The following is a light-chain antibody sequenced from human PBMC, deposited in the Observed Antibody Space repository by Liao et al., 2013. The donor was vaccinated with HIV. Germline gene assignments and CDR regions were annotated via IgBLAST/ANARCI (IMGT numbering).Light chain of an antibody. Sequence: SYVLTQPPSVSVAPGKTARITCGGNNIGSTSVHWYQQKPGQAPVLVIYYDSDRPSGIPERFSGSNSGNPATLTISRVEAGDEADYYCQVWDSSSDHPYVFGTGTKVTVL. CDR2: YDS. CDR3: QVWDSSSDHPYV. J-gene: IGLJ1*01. V-gene: IGLV3-21*01. CDR1: NIGSTS.